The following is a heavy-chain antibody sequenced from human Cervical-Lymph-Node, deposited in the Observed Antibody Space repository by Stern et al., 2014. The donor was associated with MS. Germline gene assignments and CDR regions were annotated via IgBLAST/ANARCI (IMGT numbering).Heavy chain of an antibody. CDR1: GFIFSSYD. Sequence: EVQLVESGGGLVQPGGSLRLSCAASGFIFSSYDMHWVRQVTGKGLEWVAAIGTLSDTFYPGSVKGRFTISRENAKNSLYLQMSSLRAGDTAVYYCARSPTSGWHTTFDSWGQGILVTVSS. CDR3: ARSPTSGWHTTFDS. V-gene: IGHV3-13*01. J-gene: IGHJ4*02. CDR2: IGTLSDT. D-gene: IGHD6-19*01.